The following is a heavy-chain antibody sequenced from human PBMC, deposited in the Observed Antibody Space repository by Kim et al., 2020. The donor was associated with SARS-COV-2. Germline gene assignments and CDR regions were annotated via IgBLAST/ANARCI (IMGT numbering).Heavy chain of an antibody. CDR2: IRSKDDGGTT. D-gene: IGHD5-12*01. CDR1: GFTFADYA. CDR3: ARVFWGQWVRFIDN. Sequence: GGSLRLSCTTSGFTFADYAMTWFRQAPGRGLEWVGFIRSKDDGGTTEYAASVKGRFTISRDDSRSIAYLQVYSLKTEDTAVYYCARVFWGQWVRFIDNWGQGTLVTVSS. V-gene: IGHV3-49*03. J-gene: IGHJ4*02.